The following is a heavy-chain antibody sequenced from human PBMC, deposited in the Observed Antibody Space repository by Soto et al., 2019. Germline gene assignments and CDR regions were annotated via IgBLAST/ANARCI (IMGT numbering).Heavy chain of an antibody. D-gene: IGHD1-26*01. CDR3: ARRSIVGATTNYDY. CDR1: GGSISSSSYY. CDR2: IYYSGST. V-gene: IGHV4-39*01. Sequence: QLQLQESGPGLVKPSETLFLTCTVSGGSISSSSYYWGWIRQPPGKGLEWIGSIYYSGSTYYNPSLKSRVTISVDTSMSQFSLKLSSVTAADTAVYYCARRSIVGATTNYDYWGQGTLVTVSS. J-gene: IGHJ4*02.